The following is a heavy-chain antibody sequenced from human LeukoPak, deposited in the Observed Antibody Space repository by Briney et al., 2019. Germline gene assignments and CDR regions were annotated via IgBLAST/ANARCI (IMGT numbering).Heavy chain of an antibody. CDR2: IYTSGST. CDR3: ARVLAAAGFDY. V-gene: IGHV4-4*07. CDR1: GGSISSYY. Sequence: SETLSLTCTVSGGSISSYYWSWIRQPAGKGLEWIGRIYTSGSTNYNPSLKGRVTISVDKSKNQFSLKLSSVTAADTAVYYCARVLAAAGFDYWGQGTLVTVSS. J-gene: IGHJ4*02. D-gene: IGHD6-13*01.